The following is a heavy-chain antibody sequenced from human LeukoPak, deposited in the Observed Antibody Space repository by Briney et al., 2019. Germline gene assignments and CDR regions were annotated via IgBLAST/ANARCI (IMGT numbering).Heavy chain of an antibody. CDR3: ASYYGSGSIYYYYYMGV. CDR1: GFTFSSYE. V-gene: IGHV3-48*03. J-gene: IGHJ6*03. CDR2: ISSSGSTI. Sequence: GGSLRLSCAASGFTFSSYEMNWVRQAPGKGLEWVSYISSSGSTIYYADSVKGRFTISRDNAKNSLYLQMNSLRAEDTAVYYCASYYGSGSIYYYYYMGVWGKGTTVTISS. D-gene: IGHD3-10*01.